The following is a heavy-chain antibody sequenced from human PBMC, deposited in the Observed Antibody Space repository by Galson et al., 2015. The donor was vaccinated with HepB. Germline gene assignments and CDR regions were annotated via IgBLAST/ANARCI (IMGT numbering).Heavy chain of an antibody. D-gene: IGHD6-6*01. CDR3: ASVQSIAARPFDY. Sequence: SLRLSCAASGFTFSSYSMNWVRQAPGKGLEWVSSISSSSSYIYYADSVKGRFTISRDNAKNSLYLQMSSLRAEDTAVYYCASVQSIAARPFDYWGQGTLVTVSS. CDR2: ISSSSSYI. CDR1: GFTFSSYS. J-gene: IGHJ4*02. V-gene: IGHV3-21*01.